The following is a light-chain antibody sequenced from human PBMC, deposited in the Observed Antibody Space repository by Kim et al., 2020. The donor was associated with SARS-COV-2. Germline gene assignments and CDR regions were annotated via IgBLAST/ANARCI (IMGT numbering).Light chain of an antibody. J-gene: IGLJ2*01. CDR1: KLGDKY. CDR3: QAWDSNPVV. Sequence: SYELTQPPSVSVSPGQTATITCSGDKLGDKYACWYQQKPGQSPVLVIYQDDKRPSGIPERFSGSNSGNTATLTISGTQAMDEADYYCQAWDSNPVVFGGG. V-gene: IGLV3-1*01. CDR2: QDD.